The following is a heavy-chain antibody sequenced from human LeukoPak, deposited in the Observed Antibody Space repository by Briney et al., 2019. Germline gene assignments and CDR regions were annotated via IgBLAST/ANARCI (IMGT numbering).Heavy chain of an antibody. D-gene: IGHD3-9*01. V-gene: IGHV3-21*01. J-gene: IGHJ6*03. CDR3: ARDFDRRTRKIGRDSLYYYYYYMDV. CDR2: ISSNNSYI. Sequence: GGSLRLSCAASGFTFSSYSMNWVRQAPGKGLEWVSSISSNNSYIYHADSVKGRFTISRENAKNSLYLQMNSLRAEDTAVYYCARDFDRRTRKIGRDSLYYYYYYMDVWGKGTTVTVSS. CDR1: GFTFSSYS.